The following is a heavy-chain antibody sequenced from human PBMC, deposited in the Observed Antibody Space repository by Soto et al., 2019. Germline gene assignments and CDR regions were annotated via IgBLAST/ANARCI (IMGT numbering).Heavy chain of an antibody. V-gene: IGHV4-59*08. Sequence: PSETLSLTCTVSGGSISGYYWSWIRQPPVKGLEWIGYIYYIGTTNYNPSLKSRVIISVDTSRNQLSLKLSSVTAADTAFYYCARHGDNYGSGWLDPWGQGILVTVSS. CDR1: GGSISGYY. CDR2: IYYIGTT. CDR3: ARHGDNYGSGWLDP. J-gene: IGHJ5*02. D-gene: IGHD3-10*01.